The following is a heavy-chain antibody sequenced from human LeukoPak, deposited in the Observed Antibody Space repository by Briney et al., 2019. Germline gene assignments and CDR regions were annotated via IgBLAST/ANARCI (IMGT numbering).Heavy chain of an antibody. CDR2: IKSKTDCGTT. Sequence: GGSLRLSCAASGFTFSNAWMSWVRQAPGKGLEWVGRIKSKTDCGTTDYAAPVKGRFTVSRDDSKNTVYLQMNSLKTDDTAVYYCTTTLQDDILTGFYRWFDPWGQGTLVTVSS. D-gene: IGHD3-9*01. CDR1: GFTFSNAW. J-gene: IGHJ5*02. CDR3: TTTLQDDILTGFYRWFDP. V-gene: IGHV3-15*01.